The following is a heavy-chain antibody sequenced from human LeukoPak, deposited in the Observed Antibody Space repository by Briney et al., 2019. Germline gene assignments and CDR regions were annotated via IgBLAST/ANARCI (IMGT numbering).Heavy chain of an antibody. V-gene: IGHV3-23*01. CDR3: AEAPVTTCRGAFCYPFDY. J-gene: IGHJ4*02. CDR2: ISDTGNT. CDR1: GFTLSSYA. Sequence: GGSLRLSCAASGFTLSSYAMSWVSQAPGKGLEWVSAISDTGNTYHADSVKGRFTISRDSSKNTLFLQMNRLRPEDAAVYYCAEAPVTTCRGAFCYPFDYWGLGTLVTVSS. D-gene: IGHD2-15*01.